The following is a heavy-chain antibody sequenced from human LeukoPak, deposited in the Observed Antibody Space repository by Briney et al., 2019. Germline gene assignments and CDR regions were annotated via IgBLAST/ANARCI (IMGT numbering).Heavy chain of an antibody. D-gene: IGHD2-15*01. V-gene: IGHV1-18*01. CDR2: ISAYNGNT. J-gene: IGHJ4*02. Sequence: ASVKVSCKASGYTFTSYGISWVRQAPGQGLEWMGWISAYNGNTNYAQKFQGRVTITTDESTSTAYMELSSLRSEDTAVYYCARDVLTPVCSGGSCLSGHFDYWGQGTLVTVSS. CDR3: ARDVLTPVCSGGSCLSGHFDY. CDR1: GYTFTSYG.